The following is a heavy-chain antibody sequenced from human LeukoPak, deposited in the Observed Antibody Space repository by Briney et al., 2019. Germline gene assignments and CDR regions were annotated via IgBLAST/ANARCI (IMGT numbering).Heavy chain of an antibody. Sequence: PSQTLSLTCTVSGGSISSGSYYWSWIRQPAGKGLEWIGYIYYSGSTNYNPSLKSRVTISVDTSKNQFSLKLSSVTAADTAVYYCARDDYGGNSDDAFDIWGQGTMVTVSS. D-gene: IGHD4-23*01. CDR3: ARDDYGGNSDDAFDI. CDR1: GGSISSGSYY. V-gene: IGHV4-61*10. CDR2: IYYSGST. J-gene: IGHJ3*02.